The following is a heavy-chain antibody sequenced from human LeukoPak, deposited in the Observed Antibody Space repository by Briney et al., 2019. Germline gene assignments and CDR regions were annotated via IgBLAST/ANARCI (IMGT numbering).Heavy chain of an antibody. D-gene: IGHD4/OR15-4a*01. CDR3: ARRAGAYY. CDR1: GFTVSSNS. V-gene: IGHV3-53*01. CDR2: IYSAGST. Sequence: LAGGSLRLSCTVSGFTVSSNSMSWVRQAPGKGLEWVSFIYSAGSTHYSDSVKGRFTISIDNSKNTLYLQMNSLRAEDTAVYYCARRAGAYYWGQGTLVTVS. J-gene: IGHJ4*02.